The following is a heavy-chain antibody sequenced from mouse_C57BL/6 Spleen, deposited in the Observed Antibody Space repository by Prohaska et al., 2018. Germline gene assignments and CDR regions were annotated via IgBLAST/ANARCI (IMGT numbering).Heavy chain of an antibody. V-gene: IGHV5-9-1*02. CDR3: TRESIYDGYYGDY. CDR2: ISSGGDYI. D-gene: IGHD2-3*01. CDR1: GFTFSSYA. J-gene: IGHJ2*01. Sequence: PGGSLKLSCAASGFTFSSYAMSWVRQTPEKRLEWVAYISSGGDYIYYADTVKGRFTISRDNARNTLYLQMSSLKSEDTAMYYCTRESIYDGYYGDYWGKGTTLTVSS.